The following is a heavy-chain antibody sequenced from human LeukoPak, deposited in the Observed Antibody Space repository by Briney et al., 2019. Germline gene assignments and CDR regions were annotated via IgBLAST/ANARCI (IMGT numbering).Heavy chain of an antibody. D-gene: IGHD1-26*01. J-gene: IGHJ4*02. CDR3: ATAVGATSTPFDY. CDR1: GYTLTELS. Sequence: GASVKVSCKVSGYTLTELSMHWVRQAPGKGLELMGGFAPEDDETIYARKFQSRVTMTEDTSTDTAYMELSSLRSEDTAVYYCATAVGATSTPFDYWGQGTLVTVSS. CDR2: FAPEDDET. V-gene: IGHV1-24*01.